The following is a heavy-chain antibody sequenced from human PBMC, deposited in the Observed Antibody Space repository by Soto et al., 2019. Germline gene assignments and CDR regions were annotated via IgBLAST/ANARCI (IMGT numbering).Heavy chain of an antibody. CDR3: AGNGVGATTRANYYYYGMDV. Sequence: QVQLQESGPGLVKPSETLSLTCTVSGGSISSYYWSWIRQPPGKGLEWIGYIYYSGSTNYNPSLKSRVTISVDTSKNQFSLMLSSVTAADTAVYYCAGNGVGATTRANYYYYGMDVWGQGTTVTVSS. CDR1: GGSISSYY. V-gene: IGHV4-59*08. D-gene: IGHD1-26*01. J-gene: IGHJ6*02. CDR2: IYYSGST.